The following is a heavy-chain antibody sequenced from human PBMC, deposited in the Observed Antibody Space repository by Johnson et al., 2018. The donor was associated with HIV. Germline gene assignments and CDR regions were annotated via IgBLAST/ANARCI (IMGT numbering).Heavy chain of an antibody. V-gene: IGHV3-30*18. Sequence: QVQLVESGGGVVQPGRSLRVSCAASGFSFSSYGMHWVRQAPGKGLEWVAVISYDGSNKYYADSMRGRLTFSRNNSKKTVYLQMNSLRTEDTAGYYCAKDVGNYWPDAFDIWGQGTLVTVSS. CDR2: ISYDGSNK. CDR1: GFSFSSYG. J-gene: IGHJ3*02. D-gene: IGHD3-22*01. CDR3: AKDVGNYWPDAFDI.